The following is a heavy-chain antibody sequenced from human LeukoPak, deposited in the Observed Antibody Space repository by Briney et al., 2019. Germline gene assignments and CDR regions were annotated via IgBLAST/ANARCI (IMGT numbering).Heavy chain of an antibody. D-gene: IGHD2-15*01. Sequence: GGSLRLSCAASGFTFSSYSMNWVRQAPGKGLEWVSSISSSSSYIYYADSVKGRFTISRDNAKNSLYPQMNSLRAEDTAVYYCARYCSGGSCYSGGAFDIWGQGTMVTVSS. V-gene: IGHV3-21*01. CDR2: ISSSSSYI. CDR3: ARYCSGGSCYSGGAFDI. J-gene: IGHJ3*02. CDR1: GFTFSSYS.